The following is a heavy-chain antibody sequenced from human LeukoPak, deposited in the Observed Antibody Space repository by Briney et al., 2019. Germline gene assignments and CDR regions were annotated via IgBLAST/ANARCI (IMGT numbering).Heavy chain of an antibody. Sequence: GASVKVSCKASGYTFTGYYIHWVRQAPGQGLEWMGWINPSSGGTNYAQKFQGRVTMTRDTSISTAYMELSRLTSDDTAVYYCARDAIVRDYSNSDYWGQGTLVTVSS. CDR2: INPSSGGT. J-gene: IGHJ4*02. D-gene: IGHD4-11*01. CDR1: GYTFTGYY. V-gene: IGHV1-2*02. CDR3: ARDAIVRDYSNSDY.